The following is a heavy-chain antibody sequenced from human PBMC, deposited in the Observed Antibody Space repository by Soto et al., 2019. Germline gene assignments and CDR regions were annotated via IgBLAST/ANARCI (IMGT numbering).Heavy chain of an antibody. CDR1: GDSISGGGHY. V-gene: IGHV4-31*03. CDR2: IHHSGST. J-gene: IGHJ5*02. CDR3: AGGPGKVPAVLNWVDP. Sequence: QVQLQESGPGLVRPSQTLSLTCTVSGDSISGGGHYWSWIRQYPGKGLEWIGYIHHSGSTYNNPSRRRRVTISVNPSKNQFSLKLTSVTAADTALYFGAGGPGKVPAVLNWVDPWGQGTLVTVSS. D-gene: IGHD2-2*01.